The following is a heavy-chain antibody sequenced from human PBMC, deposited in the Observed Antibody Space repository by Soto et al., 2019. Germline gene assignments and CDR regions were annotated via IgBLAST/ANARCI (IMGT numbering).Heavy chain of an antibody. J-gene: IGHJ4*02. CDR3: AKQSPYSNSWYGIDY. CDR1: GFTFSSYA. V-gene: IGHV3-23*01. Sequence: EVQLLESGGGLVQPGGSLRLSCAASGFTFSSYAMNWVRQAPGKGLEWVLVISGSGDSTHYADAVKGRFTISRDNSKNTLYLKMNSLRAEETAVYYCAKQSPYSNSWYGIDYWGQGTLVIVST. D-gene: IGHD6-13*01. CDR2: ISGSGDST.